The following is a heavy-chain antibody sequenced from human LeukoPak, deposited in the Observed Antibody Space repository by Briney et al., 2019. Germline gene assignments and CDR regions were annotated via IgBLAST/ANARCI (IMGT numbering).Heavy chain of an antibody. V-gene: IGHV3-30*18. CDR3: AKDLVLRYFDWAFDY. J-gene: IGHJ4*02. Sequence: GRSLRLSCAASGFTFSSYSMHWVRQAPGKGLEWVAVISYDGSNKYYADSVKGRFTISRDNSKNTLYLQMNSLRAEDTAVYYCAKDLVLRYFDWAFDYWGQGTLVTVSS. CDR2: ISYDGSNK. D-gene: IGHD3-9*01. CDR1: GFTFSSYS.